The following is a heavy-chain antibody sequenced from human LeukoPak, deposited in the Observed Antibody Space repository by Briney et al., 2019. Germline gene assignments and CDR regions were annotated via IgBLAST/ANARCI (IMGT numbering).Heavy chain of an antibody. Sequence: SETLSLTCAVYGGSFSGYYWSWIRQPPGKGLEWIGEINHSGSTNYNPSLKSRVTISVDTSKNQFSLKLSSVTAADTAVYYCACLVVVAATSAVDYWGQGTLVTVSP. CDR1: GGSFSGYY. D-gene: IGHD2-15*01. V-gene: IGHV4-34*01. CDR3: ACLVVVAATSAVDY. J-gene: IGHJ4*02. CDR2: INHSGST.